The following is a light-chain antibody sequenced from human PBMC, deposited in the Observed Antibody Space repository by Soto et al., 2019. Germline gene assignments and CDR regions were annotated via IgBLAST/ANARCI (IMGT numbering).Light chain of an antibody. V-gene: IGKV3-15*01. J-gene: IGKJ4*01. CDR2: AAS. CDR1: QNVENK. CDR3: QHYYKSPLS. Sequence: EIVMTQSPPTLSVSPGERATLSCRASQNVENKLSWYQQRPGQSPRLLLYAASPRAPGVPARFSGSWSGTDFILIISGLQADDFAHFFCQHYYKSPLSFGGGTKVEIK.